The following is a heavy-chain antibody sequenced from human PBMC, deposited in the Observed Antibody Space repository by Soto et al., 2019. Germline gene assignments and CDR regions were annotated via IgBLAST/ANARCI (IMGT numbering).Heavy chain of an antibody. CDR3: ARDLRYDGWTIYYYNAMAV. D-gene: IGHD3-10*01. J-gene: IGHJ6*02. Sequence: ASVKVSCKASGYIFTNYGISWVRQAPGQVLEYVGWISAYNGSKNYAQKFQGRVTMTTDTSTTTAYMELRSLRSDDTAMYFCARDLRYDGWTIYYYNAMAVWG. V-gene: IGHV1-18*04. CDR1: GYIFTNYG. CDR2: ISAYNGSK.